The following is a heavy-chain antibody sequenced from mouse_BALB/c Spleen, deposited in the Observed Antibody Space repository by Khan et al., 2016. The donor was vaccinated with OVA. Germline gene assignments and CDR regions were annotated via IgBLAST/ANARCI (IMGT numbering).Heavy chain of an antibody. V-gene: IGHV3-2*02. J-gene: IGHJ2*01. CDR3: ARTASIKY. CDR2: ISYSGST. Sequence: EVKLEESGPGLVKPSQSLSLTCTVTGYSITSGYGWNWIRQFPGNKLEWRGYISYSGSTNYTPFLKRRISITRDTAKNQFFLQLNSVTTEDTATYYCARTASIKYWGQGTTVTVSS. D-gene: IGHD1-2*01. CDR1: GYSITSGYG.